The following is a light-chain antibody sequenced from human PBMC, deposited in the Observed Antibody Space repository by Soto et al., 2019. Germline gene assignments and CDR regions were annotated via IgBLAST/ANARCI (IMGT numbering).Light chain of an antibody. CDR1: RSDIGSYNY. Sequence: QSVLTQPASVSGSPGQSITISCSGTRSDIGSYNYVAWYQQFPGKTPKILIYGVSNRPSGVSSRFSGSKSGNTASLTISGLQAEDEADCYCISYTGSSTSYVFGSGTKVTVL. CDR2: GVS. V-gene: IGLV2-14*01. J-gene: IGLJ1*01. CDR3: ISYTGSSTSYV.